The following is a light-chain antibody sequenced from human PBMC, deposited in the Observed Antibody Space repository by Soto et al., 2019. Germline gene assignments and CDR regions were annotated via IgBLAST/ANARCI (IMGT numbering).Light chain of an antibody. CDR3: QQYASTPTWT. Sequence: DIVMTQSPDSLAVSLGERATINCKSSQSVLYSSNNKNYLAWYQQKPGQPPKLLIYWASTRESGGPDRFSGSGSGTDFTLTISSLQAEDVAVYYCQQYASTPTWTFGQGTKVEIK. CDR2: WAS. J-gene: IGKJ1*01. V-gene: IGKV4-1*01. CDR1: QSVLYSSNNKNY.